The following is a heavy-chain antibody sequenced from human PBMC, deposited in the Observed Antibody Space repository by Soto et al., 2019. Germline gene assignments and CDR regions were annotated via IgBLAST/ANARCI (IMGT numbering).Heavy chain of an antibody. CDR1: CGSITSYSYY. J-gene: IGHJ4*02. CDR2: IYYSGST. V-gene: IGHV4-39*01. Sequence: PSETLSLTCTVSCGSITSYSYYWGWIRQPPGKGLEWIGSIYYSGSTYYNPSLKSRVTISVDTSKNQFSLNLSSVTAADTAVYYCARVPDYWGQGTLVTVSS. CDR3: ARVPDY.